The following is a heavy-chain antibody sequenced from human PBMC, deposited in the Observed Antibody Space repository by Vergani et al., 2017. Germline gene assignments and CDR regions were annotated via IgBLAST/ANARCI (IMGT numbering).Heavy chain of an antibody. CDR2: INHSGST. CDR1: GGSFSGYY. J-gene: IGHJ5*02. V-gene: IGHV4-34*01. D-gene: IGHD6-19*01. Sequence: QVQLQQWGAGLLKPSETLSLTCAVYGGSFSGYYWSWIRQPPGKGLEWIGEINHSGSTNYNPSLKSRVTISVDTSKNPFSLKLSSVTAADTAVYYCARAAVAGPVDWFDPWGQGTLVTVSS. CDR3: ARAAVAGPVDWFDP.